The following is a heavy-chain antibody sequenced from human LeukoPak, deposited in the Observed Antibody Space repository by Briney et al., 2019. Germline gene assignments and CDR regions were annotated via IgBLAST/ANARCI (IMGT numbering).Heavy chain of an antibody. CDR3: ARASTGWGYFDY. Sequence: ASVKVSCKASGGTFSSYAISWVRQAPGQGLEWMGGIIPIFGTANYAQKFQGRVTITADESTSTAYMELSSLRSEDTAVYYCARASTGWGYFDYWGQGTLVTVSS. V-gene: IGHV1-69*13. CDR1: GGTFSSYA. D-gene: IGHD1-26*01. CDR2: IIPIFGTA. J-gene: IGHJ4*02.